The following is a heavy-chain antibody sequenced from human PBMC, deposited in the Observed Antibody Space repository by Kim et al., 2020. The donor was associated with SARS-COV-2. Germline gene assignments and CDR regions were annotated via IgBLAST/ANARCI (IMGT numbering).Heavy chain of an antibody. V-gene: IGHV5-10-1*01. CDR3: ARLDYYDSSGYYPFDY. CDR1: GYSFTSYW. Sequence: GESLKISCKGSGYSFTSYWISWVRQMPGKGLEWMGRIDPSDSYTNYSPSFQGHVTISADKSISTAYLQWSSLKASDTAMYYCARLDYYDSSGYYPFDYWGQGTLVTVSS. D-gene: IGHD3-22*01. J-gene: IGHJ4*02. CDR2: IDPSDSYT.